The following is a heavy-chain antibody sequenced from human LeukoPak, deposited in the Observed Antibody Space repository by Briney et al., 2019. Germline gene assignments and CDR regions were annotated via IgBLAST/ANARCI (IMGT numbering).Heavy chain of an antibody. J-gene: IGHJ4*02. Sequence: SETLSLTCTVSGGSISSGGYYWSWIRQHPGKGLEWIGYIYYSGSTYYNPSLKSRVTISVDTSKNQFSLKLSSVTAADTAVYYCASNRDGYNYGLGGFDYWGQGTLVTVSS. CDR3: ASNRDGYNYGLGGFDY. CDR1: GGSISSGGYY. V-gene: IGHV4-31*03. CDR2: IYYSGST. D-gene: IGHD5-24*01.